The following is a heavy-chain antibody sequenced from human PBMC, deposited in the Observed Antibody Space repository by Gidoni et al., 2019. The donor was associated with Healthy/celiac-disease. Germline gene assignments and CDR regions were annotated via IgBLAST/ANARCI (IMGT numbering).Heavy chain of an antibody. V-gene: IGHV4-34*01. Sequence: QVQLQQWGAGLLKPSETLSLTCAVYGGSFSGYYWSWIRQPPGKGLEWIGEINHSGSTNYNPSLKSRVTISVDTSKNQFSLKLSSVTAADTAVYYCARAFRDDSTPAYPHWGQGTLVTVSS. CDR1: GGSFSGYY. CDR3: ARAFRDDSTPAYPH. D-gene: IGHD3-22*01. CDR2: INHSGST. J-gene: IGHJ1*01.